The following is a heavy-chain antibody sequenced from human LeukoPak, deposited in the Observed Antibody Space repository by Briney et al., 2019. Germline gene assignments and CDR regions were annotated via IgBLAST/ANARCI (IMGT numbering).Heavy chain of an antibody. CDR1: GFTFSSYA. D-gene: IGHD3-22*01. V-gene: IGHV3-23*01. CDR3: AKRRDYYDSSGYYYVGFDY. J-gene: IGHJ4*02. CDR2: ISGSGGST. Sequence: GGSLRLSCAASGFTFSSYAMSWVRQAPGKGLEWVSAISGSGGSTYYADSVKGRSTISRDNSKNTLYLQMNSLRAEDTAVYYCAKRRDYYDSSGYYYVGFDYWGQGTLVTVSS.